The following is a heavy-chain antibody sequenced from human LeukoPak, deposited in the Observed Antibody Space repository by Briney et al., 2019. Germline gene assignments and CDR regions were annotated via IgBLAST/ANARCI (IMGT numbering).Heavy chain of an antibody. D-gene: IGHD6-13*01. V-gene: IGHV4-59*12. CDR1: GDSISRYY. CDR3: ARDRSSSWYRGFYYYGMGV. CDR2: IYDSGSI. J-gene: IGHJ6*02. Sequence: SETLSLTCTVSGDSISRYYWSWIRQPPGKGLEWIGYIYDSGSINYNPSLKSRVTISVDTSKNQFSLKLSSVTAADTAVYYCARDRSSSWYRGFYYYGMGVWGQGITVTVTS.